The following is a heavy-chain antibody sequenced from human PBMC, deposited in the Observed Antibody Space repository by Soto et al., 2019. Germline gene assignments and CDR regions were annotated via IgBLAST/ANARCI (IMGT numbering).Heavy chain of an antibody. V-gene: IGHV1-8*01. J-gene: IGHJ4*02. D-gene: IGHD5-12*01. CDR1: GYTFISDD. CDR3: ARGDGYIFDY. Sequence: QVQLVQSGAEVKKPGAAVKVSSKASGYTFISDDINWVRQATGQGLEWMGWMNPNTGDTGYAQKFQGRVTMTRNTSINTANLELSSLRSDDTAVYFCARGDGYIFDYWGQGTLVTVSS. CDR2: MNPNTGDT.